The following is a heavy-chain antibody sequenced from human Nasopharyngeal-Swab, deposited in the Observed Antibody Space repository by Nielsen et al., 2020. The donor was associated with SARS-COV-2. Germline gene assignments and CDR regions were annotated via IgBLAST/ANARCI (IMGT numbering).Heavy chain of an antibody. CDR1: GGSISSYY. CDR3: ARGIYSYGEDYFDY. D-gene: IGHD5-18*01. V-gene: IGHV4-59*01. J-gene: IGHJ4*02. Sequence: SETLSLTCTVSGGSISSYYWSWIRQPPGKGLEWIGYIYYSGSTNYNPSLKSRVTIPVDTSKNQFSLKLSSVTAADTAVYYCARGIYSYGEDYFDYWGQGTLVTVSS. CDR2: IYYSGST.